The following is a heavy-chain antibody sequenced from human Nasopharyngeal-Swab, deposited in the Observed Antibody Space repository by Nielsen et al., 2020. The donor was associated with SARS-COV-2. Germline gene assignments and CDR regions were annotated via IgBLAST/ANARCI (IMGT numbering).Heavy chain of an antibody. D-gene: IGHD2-2*03. CDR2: ISWNSGSI. V-gene: IGHV3-9*01. CDR3: AKELDIVVVPAAYGFGYYGMDV. J-gene: IGHJ6*02. CDR1: GFTFDDYA. Sequence: SLKISCAASGFTFDDYAMHWVRQAPGKGLEWVSGISWNSGSIGYADSVKGRFTISRDNAKNSLYLQMNSPIAEDTALYYCAKELDIVVVPAAYGFGYYGMDVWGQGTTVTVSS.